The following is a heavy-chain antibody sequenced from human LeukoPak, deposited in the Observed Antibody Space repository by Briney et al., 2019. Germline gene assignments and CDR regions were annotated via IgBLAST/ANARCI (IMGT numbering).Heavy chain of an antibody. CDR2: INQDGTAE. V-gene: IGHV3-7*01. Sequence: GGSQRLSCAASGFTFGNHWMSWVRQAPGKGLEWVANINQDGTAEYYVDSVKGRFTISRDNADNSLHLQMHSLRAEDTAVYYCARSSYYEDLFDYWGQGTLVTVSS. D-gene: IGHD3-3*01. CDR1: GFTFGNHW. J-gene: IGHJ4*02. CDR3: ARSSYYEDLFDY.